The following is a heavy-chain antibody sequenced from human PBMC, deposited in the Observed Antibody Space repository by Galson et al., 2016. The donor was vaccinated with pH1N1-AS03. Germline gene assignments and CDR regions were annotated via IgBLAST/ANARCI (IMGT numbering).Heavy chain of an antibody. J-gene: IGHJ6*03. D-gene: IGHD2-2*01. CDR2: IIPVFGTT. V-gene: IGHV1-69*01. CDR1: GGSFSTYA. Sequence: SCKASGGSFSTYAITWVRQAPGQGLEWMGGIIPVFGTTSFAQKFQDRVSITADESTSTAFMELSSLRSEDTAVYYCAKGNYQLLSYYYYMDVWGKGTTVTVSS. CDR3: AKGNYQLLSYYYYMDV.